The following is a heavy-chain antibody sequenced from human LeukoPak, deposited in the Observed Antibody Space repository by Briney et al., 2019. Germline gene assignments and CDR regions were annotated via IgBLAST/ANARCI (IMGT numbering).Heavy chain of an antibody. J-gene: IGHJ4*02. CDR2: IKQDGSEK. D-gene: IGHD6-19*01. CDR3: ARSVAGPDY. Sequence: GGSLRLSCAASGFTFSSYWMSWVRQAPGRGLEWVANIKQDGSEKYYVDSVRGRFTISRDNAKNSLYLQMNSLRVEDTAVYYCARSVAGPDYWGQGTLVTVSS. V-gene: IGHV3-7*01. CDR1: GFTFSSYW.